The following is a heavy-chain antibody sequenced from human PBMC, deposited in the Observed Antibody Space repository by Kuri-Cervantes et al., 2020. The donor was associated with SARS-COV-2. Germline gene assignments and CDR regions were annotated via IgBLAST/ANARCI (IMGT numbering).Heavy chain of an antibody. CDR2: IYSGGST. CDR1: GFTVSSNY. V-gene: IGHV3-53*01. D-gene: IGHD2-15*01. J-gene: IGHJ6*02. Sequence: GGSLRLSCAASGFTVSSNYMSWVRQAPGKGLEWVSVIYSGGSTYYADSVKGRFTISRDNSKNTLHLQMNSLRAEDTAVYYCARSFRYCSGGSCYDYYYGMDVWGQGTTVTVSS. CDR3: ARSFRYCSGGSCYDYYYGMDV.